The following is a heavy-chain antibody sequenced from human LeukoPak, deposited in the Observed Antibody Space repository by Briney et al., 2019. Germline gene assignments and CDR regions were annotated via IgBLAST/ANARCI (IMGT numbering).Heavy chain of an antibody. Sequence: PGGSLRLSCAASGFTFSSYAMHWVRQAPGKGLEWVAVISYDGSNRYYADSVKGRFTISRDNSRNTLYLQMNSLRAEDTAVYYCARDYYGSGRNGYFDYWGQGTLVTVSS. D-gene: IGHD3-10*01. CDR3: ARDYYGSGRNGYFDY. CDR2: ISYDGSNR. J-gene: IGHJ4*02. V-gene: IGHV3-30-3*01. CDR1: GFTFSSYA.